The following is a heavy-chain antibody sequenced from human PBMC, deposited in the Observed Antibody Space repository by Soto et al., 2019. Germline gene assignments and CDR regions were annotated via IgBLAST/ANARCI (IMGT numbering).Heavy chain of an antibody. J-gene: IGHJ3*02. D-gene: IGHD2-15*01. Sequence: PSETLSLTCTVSGGSISSGSSYWGWIRQPPGKGLEWIGSIYYLGNTYYNPSLKSRVTISVDTSKNQFSLKLSSVTAADTAVYYCARVRGCSGGSCSVTVGAFDIWGQGTMVTVSS. V-gene: IGHV4-39*07. CDR3: ARVRGCSGGSCSVTVGAFDI. CDR1: GGSISSGSSY. CDR2: IYYLGNT.